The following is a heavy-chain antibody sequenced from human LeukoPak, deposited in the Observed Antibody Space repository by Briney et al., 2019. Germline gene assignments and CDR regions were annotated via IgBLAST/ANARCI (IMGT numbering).Heavy chain of an antibody. D-gene: IGHD1-26*01. CDR3: ARISQWELLNIDY. V-gene: IGHV3-11*04. CDR2: ISSSGSTI. J-gene: IGHJ4*02. Sequence: KTGGSLRLSCAASGFTFSDYYMSWIRQAPGKGLEWVSYISSSGSTIYYADSVKGRFTISRDNAKNSLYLQMNSLGAEDTAVYYCARISQWELLNIDYWGQGTLVTVSS. CDR1: GFTFSDYY.